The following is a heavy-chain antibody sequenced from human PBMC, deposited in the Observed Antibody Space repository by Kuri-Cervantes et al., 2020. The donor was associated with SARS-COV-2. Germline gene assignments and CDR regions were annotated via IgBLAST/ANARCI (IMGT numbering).Heavy chain of an antibody. CDR1: GGSISSSSYY. J-gene: IGHJ4*02. CDR3: ARADPVTHLFDY. V-gene: IGHV4-39*07. CDR2: IYYSGST. Sequence: GSLRLSCTVSGGSISSSSYYWGWIRQPPGKGLEWIGSIYYSGSTYYNPSLKSRVTISVDTSKNQFSLKLSSVTAADTAVYYCARADPVTHLFDYWGQGTLVTVSS. D-gene: IGHD4-17*01.